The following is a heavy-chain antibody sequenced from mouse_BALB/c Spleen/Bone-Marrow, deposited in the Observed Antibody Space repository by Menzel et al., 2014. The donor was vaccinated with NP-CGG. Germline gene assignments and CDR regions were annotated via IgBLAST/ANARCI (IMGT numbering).Heavy chain of an antibody. CDR3: ARVDFLYSYVMDN. Sequence: QVQLQQSGAELVKPGASVKLSCKASGYTFTNYYIYWVKQRPGQGLEWIGEINPSNGGTNFNEKFKRKATLTVDKSSSTAKMQLSSLSSEDSAVYYCARVDFLYSYVMDNWGQGTSVTVSS. CDR2: INPSNGGT. J-gene: IGHJ4*01. CDR1: GYTFTNYY. V-gene: IGHV1S81*02. D-gene: IGHD2-3*01.